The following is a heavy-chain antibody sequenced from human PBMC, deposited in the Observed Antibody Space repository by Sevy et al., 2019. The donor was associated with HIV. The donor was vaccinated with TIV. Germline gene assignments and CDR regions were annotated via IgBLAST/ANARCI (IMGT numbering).Heavy chain of an antibody. CDR2: FAFGCGKI. Sequence: GGSLRLSCAASGFTFSSYAMSWVRQAPGKGLEWVSTFAFGCGKINYADSVKGRFTISRDNSKNTLYLQMNSLRAEDTAVYYCAREGCSKPHDYWGQGTLVTVSS. CDR1: GFTFSSYA. CDR3: AREGCSKPHDY. V-gene: IGHV3-23*01. D-gene: IGHD2-2*01. J-gene: IGHJ4*02.